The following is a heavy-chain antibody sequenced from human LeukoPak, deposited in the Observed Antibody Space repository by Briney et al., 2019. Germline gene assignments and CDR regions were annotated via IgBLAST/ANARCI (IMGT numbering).Heavy chain of an antibody. V-gene: IGHV1-2*02. CDR1: GYTFSDDN. D-gene: IGHD3-22*01. CDR3: AIASGHYDSSGYFDN. Sequence: ASVKVSCKASGYTFSDDNTHWVREAPGQGHEWMGWINPITGGTEYARKFQGRVTMTRGTSINTAYMEISSLRSDDTAVYYCAIASGHYDSSGYFDNWGQGSLVTVSS. J-gene: IGHJ4*02. CDR2: INPITGGT.